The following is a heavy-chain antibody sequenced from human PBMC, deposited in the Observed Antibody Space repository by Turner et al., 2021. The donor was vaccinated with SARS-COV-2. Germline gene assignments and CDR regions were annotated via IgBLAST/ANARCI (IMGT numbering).Heavy chain of an antibody. J-gene: IGHJ6*02. V-gene: IGHV4-59*01. CDR2: IYYSGST. CDR1: GGSISSYY. D-gene: IGHD3-10*01. Sequence: SLTCTVPGGSISSYYWSWIRQPPGKGLEWIGYIYYSGSTNYNPSLKSRVTISVDTSKNQFSLKLSSVTAADTAVYYCARVVPIGVYGSGSYDHGMDVWGQGTTVTVSS. CDR3: ARVVPIGVYGSGSYDHGMDV.